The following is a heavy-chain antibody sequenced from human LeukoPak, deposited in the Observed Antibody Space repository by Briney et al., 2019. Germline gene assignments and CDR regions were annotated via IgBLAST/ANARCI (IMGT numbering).Heavy chain of an antibody. Sequence: SETLSLTCAVYGGSFSGYYWSWIRQPPGKGLEWIGEINHSGSTNYNPSLKSRVTISVDTSKNQFSLKLSSVTAADTAVYYCARSATRRWYFDLWGRGTLVTVSS. CDR1: GGSFSGYY. CDR3: ARSATRRWYFDL. V-gene: IGHV4-34*01. J-gene: IGHJ2*01. D-gene: IGHD2-15*01. CDR2: INHSGST.